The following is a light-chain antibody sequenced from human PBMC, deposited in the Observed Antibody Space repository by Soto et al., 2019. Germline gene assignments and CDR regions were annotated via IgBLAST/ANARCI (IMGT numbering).Light chain of an antibody. CDR2: EVS. V-gene: IGLV2-14*01. J-gene: IGLJ2*01. CDR3: ASYTRTVTMI. CDR1: SNDIGHYNS. Sequence: QAVVTQPASVSGSPGQSITISCTGTSNDIGHYNSVSWYQQHPAKAPKVMISEVSNRPSGISNRFSGSKSGNTAFLTISGLQAEDEADYYCASYTRTVTMIFGGGTKVTVL.